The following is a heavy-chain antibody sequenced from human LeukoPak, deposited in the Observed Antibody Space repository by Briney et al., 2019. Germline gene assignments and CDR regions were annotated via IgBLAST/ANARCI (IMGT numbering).Heavy chain of an antibody. CDR1: GGSISSSSYY. CDR3: ARVASGSCFDI. CDR2: IYYSGST. Sequence: SETLSLTCTVSGGSISSSSYYWGWIRQPPGKGLEWIGSIYYSGSTYYNPSLKSRVTISVDTSKNQFSLKLSSVTAADTAVYYCARVASGSCFDIWGQGTMVTVSS. J-gene: IGHJ3*02. D-gene: IGHD1-26*01. V-gene: IGHV4-39*07.